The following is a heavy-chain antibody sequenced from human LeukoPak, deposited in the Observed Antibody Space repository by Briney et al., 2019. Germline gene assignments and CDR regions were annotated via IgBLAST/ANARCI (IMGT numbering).Heavy chain of an antibody. CDR3: ARDLGLAYDY. J-gene: IGHJ4*02. CDR2: IYYSGST. CDR1: GGSIRSYY. V-gene: IGHV4-59*01. D-gene: IGHD7-27*01. Sequence: PSETLSLTCTVSGGSIRSYYWSWIRQPPGKGLEWIGYIYYSGSTNYNPSLKSRVTISVDTSKNQFSLKLSSVTAADTAVYYCARDLGLAYDYWGQGTLVTVSS.